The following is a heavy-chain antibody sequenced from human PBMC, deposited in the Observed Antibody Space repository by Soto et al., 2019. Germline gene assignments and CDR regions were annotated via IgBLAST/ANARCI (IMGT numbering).Heavy chain of an antibody. CDR1: GGSTSGCY. J-gene: IGHJ4*02. D-gene: IGHD6-19*01. V-gene: IGHV4-59*01. Sequence: PEHLRVTRSVSGGSTSGCYWIGSRQSPGKGLEWLGYVYYTGSPNYSPSLRSRVSIAVDTSKNEFSLRLSSATAADTAVYFCARSVAVPGAHIDYWGQGTQVTGS. CDR2: VYYTGSP. CDR3: ARSVAVPGAHIDY.